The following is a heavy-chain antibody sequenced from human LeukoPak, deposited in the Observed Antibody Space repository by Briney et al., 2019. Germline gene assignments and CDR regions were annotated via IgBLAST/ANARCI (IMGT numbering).Heavy chain of an antibody. CDR1: GFTFSSYW. CDR2: IKQDGSEK. V-gene: IGHV3-7*01. CDR3: ARLQYYDSSGRFDY. J-gene: IGHJ4*02. D-gene: IGHD3-22*01. Sequence: GSLRLSGAASGFTFSSYWMSWVRQAPGKGLEWVANIKQDGSEKYYVDSVKGRFTISRDDAKNSLYLQMNSLRAEDTAVYYCARLQYYDSSGRFDYWGQGTLVTVSS.